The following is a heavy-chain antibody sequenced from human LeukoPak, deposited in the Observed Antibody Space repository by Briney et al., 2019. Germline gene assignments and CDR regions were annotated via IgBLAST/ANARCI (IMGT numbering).Heavy chain of an antibody. Sequence: PGGSLRLSCAASGFTVNNNHMSWVRQAPGKGLEWVSLIQSGGSTHYADSVKGRFTISRDNSKNTLYLQMNSLRAEDTAVYYCARDRGDSSGWRIIDYWGQGTLVTVSS. D-gene: IGHD6-19*01. CDR2: IQSGGST. CDR3: ARDRGDSSGWRIIDY. CDR1: GFTVNNNH. J-gene: IGHJ4*02. V-gene: IGHV3-66*01.